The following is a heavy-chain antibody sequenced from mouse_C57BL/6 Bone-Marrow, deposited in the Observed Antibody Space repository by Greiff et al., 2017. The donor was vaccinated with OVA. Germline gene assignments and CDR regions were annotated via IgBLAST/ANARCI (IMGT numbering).Heavy chain of an antibody. J-gene: IGHJ4*01. CDR3: ARDPLTTVVANYAMDY. D-gene: IGHD1-1*01. Sequence: DVHLVESGPGLVKPSQSLSLTCSVTGYSITSGYYWNWIRQFPGNKLEWMGYISYDGSNNYNPSLKNRISITRDTSKNQFFLKLNSVTTEDTATYYCARDPLTTVVANYAMDYWGQGTSVTVSS. CDR2: ISYDGSN. CDR1: GYSITSGYY. V-gene: IGHV3-6*01.